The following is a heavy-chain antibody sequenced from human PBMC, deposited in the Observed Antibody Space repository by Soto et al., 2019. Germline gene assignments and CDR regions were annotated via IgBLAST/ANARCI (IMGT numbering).Heavy chain of an antibody. Sequence: SETLSLTCAVYGGSFSGYYWSWIRQPPGKGLEWIGEINHSGSTNYNPSLKSRVTISVDTSKNQFSLKLSSVTAADTAVYYCAREVWGAYNWNPRNAFDYWGQGTLVTVSS. V-gene: IGHV4-34*01. CDR3: AREVWGAYNWNPRNAFDY. CDR1: GGSFSGYY. D-gene: IGHD1-20*01. CDR2: INHSGST. J-gene: IGHJ4*02.